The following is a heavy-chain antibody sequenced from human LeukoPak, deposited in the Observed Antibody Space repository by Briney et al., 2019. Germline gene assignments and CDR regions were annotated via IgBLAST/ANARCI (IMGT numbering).Heavy chain of an antibody. D-gene: IGHD1-1*01. Sequence: SETLSLTCTVSGGSISSYYWSWIRQHPGKGLEWIGYIYYTGSTYYNPSLKSRITISVDTSKNQFSLKLSSVTAADTAVYYCARDLGRTYFDYWGQGTLVTVSS. V-gene: IGHV4-59*06. J-gene: IGHJ4*02. CDR2: IYYTGST. CDR3: ARDLGRTYFDY. CDR1: GGSISSYY.